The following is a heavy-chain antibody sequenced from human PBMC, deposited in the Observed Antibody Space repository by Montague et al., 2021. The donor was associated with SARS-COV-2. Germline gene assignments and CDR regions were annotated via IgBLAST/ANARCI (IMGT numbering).Heavy chain of an antibody. V-gene: IGHV4-61*02. CDR3: ARGSGVIAPTLLSGMDV. CDR2: TYTRGGT. Sequence: TLSLTCSVSGDSINSGPYFWNWIRQPAGKGLEWIGSTYTRGGTHSNPSLQSRVTISTDTSKNQLSLELSSVTVADTAVYYGARGSGVIAPTLLSGMDVWGQGTTVTVSS. D-gene: IGHD2-21*01. J-gene: IGHJ6*02. CDR1: GDSINSGPYF.